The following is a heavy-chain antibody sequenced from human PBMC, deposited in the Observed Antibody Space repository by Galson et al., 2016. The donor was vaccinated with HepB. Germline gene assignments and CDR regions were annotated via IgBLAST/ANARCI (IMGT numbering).Heavy chain of an antibody. V-gene: IGHV4-34*01. D-gene: IGHD2-21*02. Sequence: EPLSLTCAVYGGSLSDYYWSWIRQPPGKGLEWIGEINHSGTTIYNPSLKSRVTISVDTSKKWFSLKLKSVTAADTSVYFCARVAYCRGGCGRSFDFWGQGILVTVSS. CDR2: INHSGTT. CDR3: ARVAYCRGGCGRSFDF. CDR1: GGSLSDYY. J-gene: IGHJ4*02.